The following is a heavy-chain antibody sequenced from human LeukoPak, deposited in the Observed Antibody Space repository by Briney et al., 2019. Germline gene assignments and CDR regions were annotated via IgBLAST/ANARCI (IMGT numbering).Heavy chain of an antibody. V-gene: IGHV1-24*01. CDR1: GYTFTSYY. D-gene: IGHD5-12*01. CDR3: ATVGIVATIWSDYFDY. Sequence: ASVKVSCKASGYTFTSYYMHWVRQAPGKGLEWMGGFDPEDGETIYAQKFQGRVTMTEDTSTDTAYMELSSLRSEDTAVYYCATVGIVATIWSDYFDYWGQGTLVTVSS. J-gene: IGHJ4*02. CDR2: FDPEDGET.